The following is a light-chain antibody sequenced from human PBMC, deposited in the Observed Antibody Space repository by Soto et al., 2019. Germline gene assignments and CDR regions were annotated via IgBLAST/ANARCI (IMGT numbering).Light chain of an antibody. J-gene: IGKJ1*01. CDR2: DAS. CDR3: QQYNNWPPLT. V-gene: IGKV3-15*01. Sequence: VMTQSPGTLSLSPGERATLSCRASQSISSNLAWYQQKPGQAPRLLIYDASTRATGFPARFSGSGSGTEFTLTISSLQSEDFAVYYCQQYNNWPPLTFGQGTKVDI. CDR1: QSISSN.